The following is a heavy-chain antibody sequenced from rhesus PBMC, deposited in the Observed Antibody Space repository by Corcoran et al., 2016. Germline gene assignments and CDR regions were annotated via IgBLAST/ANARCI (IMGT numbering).Heavy chain of an antibody. V-gene: IGHV3S5*01. J-gene: IGHJ4*01. Sequence: EVQLVETGGGLVQPGGSLKLSCAASGFTFSSYGLSWVRQAPGKGLEWVSAINSGGGSTYYADSVKGRFTISRDNSKNTLSLQMNSLRAEDTAVYYCAKSLLVVVASNFDYWGQGVLVTVSS. CDR3: AKSLLVVVASNFDY. CDR2: INSGGGST. CDR1: GFTFSSYG. D-gene: IGHD2-21*01.